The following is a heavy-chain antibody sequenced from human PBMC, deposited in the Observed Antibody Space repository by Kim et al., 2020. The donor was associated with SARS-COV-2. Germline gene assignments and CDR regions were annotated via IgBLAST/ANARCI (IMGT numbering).Heavy chain of an antibody. V-gene: IGHV3-30*04. CDR1: GFTFSSYA. J-gene: IGHJ5*02. CDR2: ISYDGSNK. Sequence: GGSLRLSCAASGFTFSSYAMHWVRQAPGKGLEWVAVISYDGSNKYYADSVKGRFTISRDNSKNTLYLQMNSLRAEDTAVYYCARDLAPWGQGTLVTVSS. CDR3: ARDLAP.